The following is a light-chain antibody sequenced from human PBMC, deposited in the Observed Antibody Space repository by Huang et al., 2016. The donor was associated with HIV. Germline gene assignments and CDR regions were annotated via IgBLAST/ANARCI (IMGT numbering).Light chain of an antibody. CDR2: GAS. CDR1: QSVSSN. J-gene: IGKJ4*01. CDR3: QQYNNWPPLT. V-gene: IGKV3-15*01. Sequence: EIVMTQSPATLSVSPGETVTLSCRASQSVSSNLAWYQQKPGQAPRLLIYGASTRATGIPGRFSVSGSGTEFTLTISSLQSEDFAVYYCQQYNNWPPLTFGGGTKVEIK.